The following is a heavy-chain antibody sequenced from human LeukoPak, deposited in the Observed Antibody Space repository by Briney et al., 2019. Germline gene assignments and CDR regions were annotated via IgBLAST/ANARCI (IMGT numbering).Heavy chain of an antibody. D-gene: IGHD1-1*01. V-gene: IGHV3-23*01. CDR3: AKYITTTDYFDY. J-gene: IGHJ4*02. Sequence: QPGGTLRLSCAASGFTFSSYGMSWVRQAPGKGLEWVSAISGSGGSTYYADSVKGRFTISRDNSKNTLYFQMNSLRAEDTAVYYCAKYITTTDYFDYWGQGTLVTVSS. CDR1: GFTFSSYG. CDR2: ISGSGGST.